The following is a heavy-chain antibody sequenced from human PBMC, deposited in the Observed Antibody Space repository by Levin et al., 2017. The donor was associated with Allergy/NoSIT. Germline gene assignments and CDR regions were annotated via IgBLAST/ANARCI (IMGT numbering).Heavy chain of an antibody. CDR3: ASSPITMMVGHAFDI. D-gene: IGHD3-22*01. V-gene: IGHV3-11*03. CDR2: ISSSSSYT. CDR1: GFTFSDYY. J-gene: IGHJ3*02. Sequence: GGSLRLSCAASGFTFSDYYMSWIRQAPGKGLEWVSYISSSSSYTNYADSVKGRFTISRDNAKNSLYLQMNSLRAEDTAVYYCASSPITMMVGHAFDIWGQGTMVTVSS.